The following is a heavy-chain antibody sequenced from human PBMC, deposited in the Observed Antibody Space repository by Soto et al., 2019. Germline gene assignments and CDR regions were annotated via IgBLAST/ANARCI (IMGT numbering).Heavy chain of an antibody. CDR3: ARRYRSSSWYGVDY. CDR1: GFSLSTSGVG. CDR2: IYWDDDK. D-gene: IGHD6-13*01. V-gene: IGHV2-5*02. Sequence: QITLKESGPTLVKPTQTLTLTCTFSGFSLSTSGVGVGWIRQPPGKALEWLALIYWDDDKRYSPSLKSRLTIXKXTYXNQVVLTMTNMDPVDTATYYCARRYRSSSWYGVDYWGQGTLVTVSS. J-gene: IGHJ4*02.